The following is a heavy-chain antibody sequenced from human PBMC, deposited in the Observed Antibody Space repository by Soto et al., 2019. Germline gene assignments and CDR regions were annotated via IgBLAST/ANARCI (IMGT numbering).Heavy chain of an antibody. CDR3: ARAGSRHLGVPAARIRGFDY. CDR2: IYHSGST. CDR1: GGSISSSNW. Sequence: QVQLQESGPGLVKPSGTLSLTCAVSGGSISSSNWWSWVRQPPGKGLEWIGEIYHSGSTNYNPSLKSRVTISVDKSKNQFSLKLSSVTAADTAVYYCARAGSRHLGVPAARIRGFDYWGQGTLVTVSS. J-gene: IGHJ4*02. V-gene: IGHV4-4*02. D-gene: IGHD2-2*01.